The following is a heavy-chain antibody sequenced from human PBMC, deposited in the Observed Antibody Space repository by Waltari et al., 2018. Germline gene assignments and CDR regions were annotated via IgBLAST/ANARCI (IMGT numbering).Heavy chain of an antibody. CDR1: EYTFTSSY. Sequence: QVQLVQSGAEVKKPGASVKISCKTSEYTFTSSYIHWVRQAPGQGLERMGIINPGGGSTIYAQKFQGRVTMTRETATSTVYMELSSLRSEDTAVYYCARDTGALWMDVWGQGTTVTVSS. CDR2: INPGGGST. V-gene: IGHV1-46*01. CDR3: ARDTGALWMDV. J-gene: IGHJ6*02. D-gene: IGHD2-21*01.